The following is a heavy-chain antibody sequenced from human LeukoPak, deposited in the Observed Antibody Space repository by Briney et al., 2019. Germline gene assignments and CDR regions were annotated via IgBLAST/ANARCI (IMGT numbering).Heavy chain of an antibody. CDR1: GGSISSSNW. V-gene: IGHV4-4*02. CDR2: ISHSGST. D-gene: IGHD4-17*01. J-gene: IGHJ5*02. CDR3: ARSPVTVTTNWFDP. Sequence: SGTLSLTCAVSGGSISSSNWWSWVRQPPGKGLEWIGEISHSGSTNYNPSLKSRVTISVDKSKNQFSLKLSSVTAADTAVYYCARSPVTVTTNWFDPWGQGTLVTVSS.